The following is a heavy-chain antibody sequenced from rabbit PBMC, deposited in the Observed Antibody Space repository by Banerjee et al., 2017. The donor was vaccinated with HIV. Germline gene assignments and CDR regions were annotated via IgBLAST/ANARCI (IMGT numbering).Heavy chain of an antibody. Sequence: QSLEESGGDLVKPGASLTLTCTASGFSFSSSYYMCWVRQAPGKGLEWIGYIHTSSGRTYYASWAKGRFTISKTSSTTVTLQMTSLTAADTATYFCARSISGDGTTFNLWGQGTLVTVS. J-gene: IGHJ4*01. D-gene: IGHD1-1*01. CDR3: ARSISGDGTTFNL. CDR2: IHTSSGRT. CDR1: GFSFSSSYY. V-gene: IGHV1S40*01.